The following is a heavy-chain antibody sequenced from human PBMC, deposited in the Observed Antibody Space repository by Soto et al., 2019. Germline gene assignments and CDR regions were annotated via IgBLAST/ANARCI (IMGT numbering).Heavy chain of an antibody. CDR3: WVERGYYYGMDV. J-gene: IGHJ6*02. CDR2: ISGSGVTT. V-gene: IGHV3-23*01. D-gene: IGHD1-1*01. CDR1: GFTFSSYA. Sequence: GGSLRLSCAASGFTFSSYAMAWVRQAPGKGLEWVSGISGSGVTTYYADSVKGRFTISRDNSKNMLYLQMNSLRAEDTAVYYCWVERGYYYGMDVWGQGTTVTVSS.